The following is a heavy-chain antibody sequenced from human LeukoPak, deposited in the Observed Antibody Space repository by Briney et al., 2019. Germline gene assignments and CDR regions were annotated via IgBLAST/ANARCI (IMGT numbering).Heavy chain of an antibody. J-gene: IGHJ6*03. V-gene: IGHV3-23*01. CDR1: GFTFSSNA. CDR2: ISGSGGST. Sequence: GGSLRLSCAASGFTFSSNAMSWVRQAPGKGLEWVSYISGSGGSTYYADSVKGRSTISRDNSKNTLYLQMNSLRAEDTAVYYCARDIAARRPLGRQQALMDVWGKGTTVTVSS. CDR3: ARDIAARRPLGRQQALMDV. D-gene: IGHD6-6*01.